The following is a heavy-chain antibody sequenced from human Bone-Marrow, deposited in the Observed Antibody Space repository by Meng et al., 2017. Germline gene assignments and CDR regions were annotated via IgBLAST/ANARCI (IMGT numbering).Heavy chain of an antibody. CDR2: LHDSGST. CDR3: AREWGTLATAADDY. J-gene: IGHJ4*02. Sequence: VPVPGTPPAPLPLTSAAPGGSISTSSFYWGWIRQAPGKGLEWIGTLHDSGSTYYNPSLKSRVTISADTSNSQFSLKLSSVTAADTAVYHCAREWGTLATAADDYWGQGTLVTVSS. CDR1: GGSISTSSFY. D-gene: IGHD6-13*01. V-gene: IGHV4-39*07.